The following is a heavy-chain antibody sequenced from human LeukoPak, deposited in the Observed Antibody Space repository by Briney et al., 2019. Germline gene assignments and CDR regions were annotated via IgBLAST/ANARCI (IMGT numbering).Heavy chain of an antibody. J-gene: IGHJ6*03. CDR3: ARLKFYDSTGYSPGYYMDV. Sequence: SETLSLTCTVSGGSIISNCWSWIRQSAGTGLEWIGRIYGSGITDYNPSLKSRVTMSLDTSRKQFSLRLTSVTAADTAVYYCARLKFYDSTGYSPGYYMDVWGKGTTVSVFS. V-gene: IGHV4-4*07. CDR1: GGSIISNC. CDR2: IYGSGIT. D-gene: IGHD3-22*01.